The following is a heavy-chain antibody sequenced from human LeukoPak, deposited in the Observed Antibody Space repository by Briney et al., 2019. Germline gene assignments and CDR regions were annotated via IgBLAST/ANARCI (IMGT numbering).Heavy chain of an antibody. J-gene: IGHJ4*02. V-gene: IGHV4-39*01. D-gene: IGHD5-18*01. CDR2: IYYSGST. Sequence: PGGSLRLSCAASGFTFINYALTWVRQPPGKGLEWIGSIYYSGSTYCNPSLKSRVTISVDTSKNQFSLKLSSVTAADTAVYCCARHSQTQLIDYWGQGTLVTVSS. CDR3: ARHSQTQLIDY. CDR1: GFTFINYA.